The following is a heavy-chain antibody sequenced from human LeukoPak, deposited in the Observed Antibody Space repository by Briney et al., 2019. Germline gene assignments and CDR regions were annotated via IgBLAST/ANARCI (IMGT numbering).Heavy chain of an antibody. Sequence: PGGSLRLSCAASGFTFSNAWMSWVRQAPGKGLEWVGRIKSKTDGGTTDYAAPVKGRFTISRDDSKNTLYLQMNSLKTEDTAVYYCTTDLERGLVVVPLCYWGQGTLVTVSS. J-gene: IGHJ4*02. V-gene: IGHV3-15*01. CDR2: IKSKTDGGTT. CDR1: GFTFSNAW. CDR3: TTDLERGLVVVPLCY. D-gene: IGHD3-22*01.